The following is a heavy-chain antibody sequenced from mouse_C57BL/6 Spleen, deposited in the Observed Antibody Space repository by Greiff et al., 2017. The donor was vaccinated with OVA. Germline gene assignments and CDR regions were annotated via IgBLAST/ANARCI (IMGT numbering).Heavy chain of an antibody. D-gene: IGHD4-1*01. CDR3: ARLNWDGDFDY. CDR1: GYAFSSSW. Sequence: QVQLQQSGPELVKPGASVKISCKASGYAFSSSWMNWVKQRPGTGLEWIGRIYPGDGDNNYNGKVKGKATLTTAKSSSTAYMQLSILASEDCAVYFCARLNWDGDFDYWGQGTTLTVSS. J-gene: IGHJ2*01. V-gene: IGHV1-82*01. CDR2: IYPGDGDN.